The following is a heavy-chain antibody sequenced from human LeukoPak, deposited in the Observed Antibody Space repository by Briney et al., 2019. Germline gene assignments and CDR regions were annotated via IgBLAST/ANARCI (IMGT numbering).Heavy chain of an antibody. CDR1: GFTFSDYY. CDR3: ARDPAYPRGDAFDI. Sequence: PGGSLRLSCAASGFTFSDYYMSWIRQAPGKGLERVSYISSSGSTIYYADSVKGRFTISRDNAKNSLYLQMNSLRAEDTAVYYCARDPAYPRGDAFDIWGQGTMVTVSS. CDR2: ISSSGSTI. V-gene: IGHV3-11*04. J-gene: IGHJ3*02.